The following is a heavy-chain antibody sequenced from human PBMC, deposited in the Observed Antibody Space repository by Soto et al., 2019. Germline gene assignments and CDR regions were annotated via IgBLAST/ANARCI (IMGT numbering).Heavy chain of an antibody. CDR1: GFNFSSYW. Sequence: GGSLRLSCAASGFNFSSYWMHWVRQAPGKGLVWVSRINSDGSSTSYADSVKGRFTISRDNAKNTLYLQMNSLRAEDTAVYYCAREVVDPYYYYGMDVWGQGTTVTVSS. V-gene: IGHV3-74*01. CDR3: AREVVDPYYYYGMDV. D-gene: IGHD3-22*01. J-gene: IGHJ6*02. CDR2: INSDGSST.